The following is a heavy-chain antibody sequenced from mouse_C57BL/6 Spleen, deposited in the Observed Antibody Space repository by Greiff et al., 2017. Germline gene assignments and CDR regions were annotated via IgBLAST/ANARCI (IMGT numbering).Heavy chain of an antibody. D-gene: IGHD2-4*01. J-gene: IGHJ3*01. CDR1: GYTFTSYW. Sequence: EVKLQQSGTVLARPGASVKMSCKTSGYTFTSYWMHWVTQRPGQGLEWIGAIYPGNSDTSYNQKFKGKAKLTAVTSASTAYMELSSLTNEDSAVYYGTRKVYYDYDVFAYWGQGTLVTVSA. V-gene: IGHV1-5*01. CDR2: IYPGNSDT. CDR3: TRKVYYDYDVFAY.